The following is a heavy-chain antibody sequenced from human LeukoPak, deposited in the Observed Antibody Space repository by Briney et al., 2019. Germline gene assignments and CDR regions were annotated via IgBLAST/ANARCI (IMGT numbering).Heavy chain of an antibody. CDR2: TQYRSKWNS. CDR3: ATGAGVLKAAFEI. Sequence: SQTLSLTCAISGDSVSSSVSWNWVRQSPSRGLEWLGRTQYRSKWNSDYAVSVKGRITINADTSKNQFSLQLDSVTPEDTAVYYCATGAGVLKAAFEIWGQGTMVIVSS. J-gene: IGHJ3*02. D-gene: IGHD3-10*01. V-gene: IGHV6-1*01. CDR1: GDSVSSSVS.